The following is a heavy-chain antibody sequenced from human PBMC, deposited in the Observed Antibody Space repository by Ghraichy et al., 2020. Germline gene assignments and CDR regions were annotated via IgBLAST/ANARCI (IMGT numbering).Heavy chain of an antibody. CDR2: IKPDGSEA. CDR1: VFSFSSDW. J-gene: IGHJ4*02. Sequence: GGSLRLSCAASVFSFSSDWMAWVRQAPGKGPEWIGNIKPDGSEAYYVDSVKGRFTISRDNAKKSLYLQMNSIRVDDTAVYYCVRDISYGASDYSSQGIVVTVSS. D-gene: IGHD4-17*01. CDR3: VRDISYGASDY. V-gene: IGHV3-7*01.